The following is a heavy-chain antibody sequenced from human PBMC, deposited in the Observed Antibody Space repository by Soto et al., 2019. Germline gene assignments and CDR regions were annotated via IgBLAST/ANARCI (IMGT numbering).Heavy chain of an antibody. CDR3: AHKGGRGAGMDV. Sequence: QITLKESGPTLVKPTQTLTLTCTFSGFSFSTNGEGVGWIRQPPGKALEWLALIYWDEDKRYSPSLKTRLTITKDTSTNEVVLTMTNMDPVDTGTYYCAHKGGRGAGMDVWGQGTTVTVSS. V-gene: IGHV2-5*02. CDR2: IYWDEDK. D-gene: IGHD2-15*01. J-gene: IGHJ6*02. CDR1: GFSFSTNGEG.